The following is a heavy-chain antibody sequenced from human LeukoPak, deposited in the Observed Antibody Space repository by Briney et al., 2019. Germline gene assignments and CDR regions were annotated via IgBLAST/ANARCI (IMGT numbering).Heavy chain of an antibody. D-gene: IGHD3-22*01. V-gene: IGHV4-61*02. CDR1: GGSISSGSYY. CDR2: IYTSGST. CDR3: ARVYYDSSGYYDFYAFDI. J-gene: IGHJ3*02. Sequence: PSQTLSLTCTVSGGSISSGSYYWSWIRQPAGKGLEWIGRIYTSGSTNYNPSLKSRVTISVDRSKNQFSLKLGSVTAADTAVYYCARVYYDSSGYYDFYAFDIWGQGTMVTVSS.